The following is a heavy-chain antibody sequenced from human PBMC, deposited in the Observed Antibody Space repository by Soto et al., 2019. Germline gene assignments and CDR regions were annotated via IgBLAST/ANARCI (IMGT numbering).Heavy chain of an antibody. V-gene: IGHV4-61*01. CDR2: IYYSGST. J-gene: IGHJ4*02. D-gene: IGHD3-22*01. CDR3: ERTSSGSPFAY. CDR1: GGSVSSGSYY. Sequence: SETLSLTCTVSGGSVSSGSYYWSWIRQPPGKGLEWIGYIYYSGSTNYNPSLKSRVTISVDTSKNQFSLKLSSVTAADTAVYYCERTSSGSPFAYWGQGTLVTVSS.